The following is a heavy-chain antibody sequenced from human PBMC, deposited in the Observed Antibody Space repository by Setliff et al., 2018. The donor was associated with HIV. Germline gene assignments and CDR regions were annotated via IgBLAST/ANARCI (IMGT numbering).Heavy chain of an antibody. V-gene: IGHV1-18*01. CDR1: GYTFPSHG. Sequence: KVSCTASGYTFPSHGISWVRQAPGQGLEWMGWISTYNDNTNYAQKLQGRVTMTTETSTSTAYMELRSLRTDDTAVYYCARHDGLRSVHGAFDIWGQGTMVTVSS. D-gene: IGHD4-17*01. J-gene: IGHJ3*02. CDR3: ARHDGLRSVHGAFDI. CDR2: ISTYNDNT.